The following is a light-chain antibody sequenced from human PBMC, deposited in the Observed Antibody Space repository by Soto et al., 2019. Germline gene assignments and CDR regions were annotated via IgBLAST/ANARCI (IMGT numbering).Light chain of an antibody. J-gene: IGKJ3*01. Sequence: DIQMTQSPSSLSASVGDRVTITCQASQDINVYLNWYQQKPGKAPKLLIYDASNLETGVPSRFSGSGSGTDFTFTISSLQAEDFATYYCHQYDTLPFTFGPGTRVDIK. V-gene: IGKV1-33*01. CDR3: HQYDTLPFT. CDR2: DAS. CDR1: QDINVY.